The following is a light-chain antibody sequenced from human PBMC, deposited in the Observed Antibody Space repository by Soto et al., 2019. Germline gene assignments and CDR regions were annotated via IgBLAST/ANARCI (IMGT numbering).Light chain of an antibody. CDR1: QTINNK. Sequence: DIQMTQSPSTLSASVGDRVTITCRASQTINNKLAWYQKKPGKATKLLFYDGYNLASGAPSRFSGSGCRTAFSVAIASLQPDDFAYCYCQPYDTYFRYTFGQGTKVAIK. V-gene: IGKV1-5*01. CDR2: DGY. CDR3: QPYDTYFRYT. J-gene: IGKJ2*01.